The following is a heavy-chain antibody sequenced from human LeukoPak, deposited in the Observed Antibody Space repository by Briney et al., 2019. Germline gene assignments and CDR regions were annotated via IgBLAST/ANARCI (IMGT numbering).Heavy chain of an antibody. CDR3: TNEQRLLRDYFDY. J-gene: IGHJ4*02. CDR2: MRYEGSNK. V-gene: IGHV3-30*02. D-gene: IGHD6-25*01. Sequence: GGSLRLSCAASGFIFSSYGMHWVREAPGKGLEWVGFMRYEGSNKYYADSVKGRFTICRDYSENTLYLQMNSMRAEHTAVYNCTNEQRLLRDYFDYGGQEPLFTVSS. CDR1: GFIFSSYG.